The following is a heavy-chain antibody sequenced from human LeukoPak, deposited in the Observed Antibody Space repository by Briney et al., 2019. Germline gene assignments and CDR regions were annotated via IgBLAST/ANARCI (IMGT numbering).Heavy chain of an antibody. Sequence: SETLSLTCTVSGGSISSYYWSWIRQPPGKGLEWIGSIYYSGSTYYNPSLKSRVTISVDTSKNQFSLKLSSVTAADTAVYYCATMFTMVRGVDYWGQGTLVTVSS. CDR3: ATMFTMVRGVDY. V-gene: IGHV4-59*05. D-gene: IGHD3-10*01. J-gene: IGHJ4*02. CDR1: GGSISSYY. CDR2: IYYSGST.